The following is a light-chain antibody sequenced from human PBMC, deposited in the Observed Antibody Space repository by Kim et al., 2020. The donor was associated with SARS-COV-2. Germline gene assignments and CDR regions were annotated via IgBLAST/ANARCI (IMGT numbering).Light chain of an antibody. CDR1: KLGDKY. J-gene: IGLJ2*01. CDR3: QSWDRDSVG. V-gene: IGLV3-1*01. CDR2: QDS. Sequence: SYELTQPPSVSVSPGQTASITCSGDKLGDKYACWYQQKPGQSPVLVIYQDSKRPSGIPERFAGSNSGNTATLTISGTQAMAEADHYCQSWDRDSVGIGGG.